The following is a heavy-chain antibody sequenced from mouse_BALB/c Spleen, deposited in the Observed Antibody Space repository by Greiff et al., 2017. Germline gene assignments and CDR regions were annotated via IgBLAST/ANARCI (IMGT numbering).Heavy chain of an antibody. J-gene: IGHJ1*01. D-gene: IGHD3-3*01. CDR1: GYTFTSYW. Sequence: QVQLQQPGAELVRPGASVKLSCKASGYTFTSYWINWVKQRPGQGLEWIGNIYPSDSYTNYNQKFKDKATLTVDKSSSTAYMQLSSPTSEDSAVYYCTRWGDDWYFDVWGAGTTLTVSS. CDR2: IYPSDSYT. V-gene: IGHV1-69*02. CDR3: TRWGDDWYFDV.